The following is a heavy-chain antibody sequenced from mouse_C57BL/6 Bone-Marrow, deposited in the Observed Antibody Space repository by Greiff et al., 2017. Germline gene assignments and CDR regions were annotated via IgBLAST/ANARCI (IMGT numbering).Heavy chain of an antibody. J-gene: IGHJ3*01. V-gene: IGHV1-69*01. Sequence: VQLQQPGAELVMPGASVKLSCKASGYTFTSYWMPWVKQRPGQGLEWIGEIDPSDSYPNYNQKFKGKSTLTVDKSSSTAYMQLSSLTSEDSAVYYCARFPYSNYGRWFAYWGQGTLVTVSA. CDR3: ARFPYSNYGRWFAY. CDR2: IDPSDSYP. D-gene: IGHD2-5*01. CDR1: GYTFTSYW.